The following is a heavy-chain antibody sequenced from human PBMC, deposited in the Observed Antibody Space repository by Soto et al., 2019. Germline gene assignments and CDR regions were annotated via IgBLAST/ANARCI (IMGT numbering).Heavy chain of an antibody. CDR1: GFTFSNYA. D-gene: IGHD3-22*01. Sequence: GGSLRLSCSASGFTFSNYAMHWVRQAPGKGLEYVSAISSNGGNTYYADSVKGRFTISRDNSKNTLYLQLSSLRTEDTAVYYCVKAVFSGYYYVPFDYWGQGTLVTVSS. CDR3: VKAVFSGYYYVPFDY. CDR2: ISSNGGNT. V-gene: IGHV3-64D*06. J-gene: IGHJ4*02.